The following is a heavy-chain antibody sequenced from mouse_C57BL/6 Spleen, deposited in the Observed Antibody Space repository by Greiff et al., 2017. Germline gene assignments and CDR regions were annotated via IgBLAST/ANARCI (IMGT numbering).Heavy chain of an antibody. V-gene: IGHV1-59*01. J-gene: IGHJ2*01. CDR3: ARGSYGYFDY. D-gene: IGHD1-1*01. CDR2: IDPSDSYT. CDR1: GYTFTSYW. Sequence: QVQLQQPGAELVRPGTSVKLSCKASGYTFTSYWMHWVKQRPGQGLEWIGVIDPSDSYTNYNQKFKGKATLTVDTSSSTAYMQLSSLTSEDSAVNYCARGSYGYFDYWGQGTTLTVSS.